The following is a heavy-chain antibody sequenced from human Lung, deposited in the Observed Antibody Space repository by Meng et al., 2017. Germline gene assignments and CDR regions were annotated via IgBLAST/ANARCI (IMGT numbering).Heavy chain of an antibody. Sequence: QGEVQVWGPGRVSPSGPRPFTCTVSGASVSSGSHYWSWIRQPPGKGLEWIAYMDYSRRTNYSPSLKSRVTMSTDTSKNQLSLKLSSVTAADTAVYYCAGGPWELDFWGQGTLVTVSS. V-gene: IGHV4-61*01. D-gene: IGHD1-26*01. CDR2: MDYSRRT. CDR1: GASVSSGSHY. CDR3: AGGPWELDF. J-gene: IGHJ4*02.